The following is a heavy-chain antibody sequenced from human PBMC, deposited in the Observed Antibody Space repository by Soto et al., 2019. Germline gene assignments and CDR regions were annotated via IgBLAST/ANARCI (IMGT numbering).Heavy chain of an antibody. J-gene: IGHJ6*02. CDR2: INHSGST. D-gene: IGHD3-3*01. CDR3: ARGVYYDFWSGYYRASGYYYYGMDV. V-gene: IGHV4-34*01. CDR1: GGSFSGYY. Sequence: PSETLSLTCAVYGGSFSGYYWSWIRQPPGKGLEWIGEINHSGSTNYNPSLKSRVTISVDTSKNQFSLKLSSVTAADTAVYYCARGVYYDFWSGYYRASGYYYYGMDVWGQGTTVTVSS.